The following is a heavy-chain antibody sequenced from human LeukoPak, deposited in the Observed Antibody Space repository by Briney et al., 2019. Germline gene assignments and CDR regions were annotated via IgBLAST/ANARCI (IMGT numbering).Heavy chain of an antibody. CDR3: ATFYWNDGTNWFDP. D-gene: IGHD1-1*01. J-gene: IGHJ5*02. V-gene: IGHV1-24*01. CDR1: GYTLTELS. Sequence: ASVKVSCKVSGYTLTELSMHWVRQAPGKGLEWMGGFDPEDGETIYAQKFQGRVTMTEDTSTDTAYMELSSLRPEDTAVYYCATFYWNDGTNWFDPWGQGTLVTVSS. CDR2: FDPEDGET.